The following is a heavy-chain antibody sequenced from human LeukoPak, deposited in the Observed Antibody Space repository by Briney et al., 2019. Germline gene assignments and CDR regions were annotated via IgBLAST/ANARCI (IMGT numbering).Heavy chain of an antibody. J-gene: IGHJ4*02. V-gene: IGHV1-58*01. CDR3: AADYDVVPAGY. CDR1: GFTFTSST. Sequence: SVKVSCKASGFTFTSSTVQWVRQARGQRLEWIGWIVVGSGNTNYAQKFQERVTITRDMSTSTAYMELSSLRSEDTAVYYCAADYDVVPAGYWGQGTLVTVSS. CDR2: IVVGSGNT. D-gene: IGHD2-2*01.